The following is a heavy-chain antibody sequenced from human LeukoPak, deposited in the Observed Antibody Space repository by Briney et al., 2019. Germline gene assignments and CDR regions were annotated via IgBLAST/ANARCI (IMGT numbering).Heavy chain of an antibody. CDR2: IYYSGSP. CDR3: VRDSSGWYRWFDP. Sequence: SETLSLTCTVSGGSISSYYWSWIRQPPGKGLEWIGYIYYSGSPNYNPSLKSRVTISVDTSKNQFSLKLSSVTAADTAVYYCVRDSSGWYRWFDPWGQGTLVTVSS. V-gene: IGHV4-59*01. D-gene: IGHD6-19*01. J-gene: IGHJ5*02. CDR1: GGSISSYY.